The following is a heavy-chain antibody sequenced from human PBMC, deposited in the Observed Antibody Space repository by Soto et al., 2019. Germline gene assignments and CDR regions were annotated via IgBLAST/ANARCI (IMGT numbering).Heavy chain of an antibody. CDR3: AKDFDYDSSGYYFD. CDR2: ISGSGGST. V-gene: IGHV3-23*01. D-gene: IGHD3-22*01. J-gene: IGHJ4*02. CDR1: GLTFSSYA. Sequence: EVQLLESGGGLVQPGGSLRLSCAASGLTFSSYAMSWVRQAPGKGLEWVSAISGSGGSTYYADSVKGRFTISRDNSKNTLYLQMNSLRAEDTAVYYCAKDFDYDSSGYYFDWGQGTLVTVSS.